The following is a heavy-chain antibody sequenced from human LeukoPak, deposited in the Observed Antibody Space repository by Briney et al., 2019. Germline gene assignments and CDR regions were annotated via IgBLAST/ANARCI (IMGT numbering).Heavy chain of an antibody. J-gene: IGHJ1*01. D-gene: IGHD6-13*01. V-gene: IGHV4-34*01. Sequence: SETLSLTCAVYGGSFSGYYWSWIRQPAGKGLEWIGEINHSGSTNYNPSLKSRVTISVDTSKNQFSLKLSSVTAADTAVYYCARRRSSSWSEYFQHWGQGTLVTVSS. CDR3: ARRRSSSWSEYFQH. CDR2: INHSGST. CDR1: GGSFSGYY.